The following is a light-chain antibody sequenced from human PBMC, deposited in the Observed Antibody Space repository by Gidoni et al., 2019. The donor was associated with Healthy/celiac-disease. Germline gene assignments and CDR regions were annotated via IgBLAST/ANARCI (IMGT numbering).Light chain of an antibody. J-gene: IGKJ4*01. CDR2: HAS. V-gene: IGKV3-11*01. CDR3: QQRSNWRPT. Sequence: EIVLTHSPATLSLSPGERATLSCRASQSVSSYLACYQQKPGQAPRLLIYHASNRATGIPARFSGSGSGTDFTLTISSLEPEDLAVYYCQQRSNWRPTFGGGTKVEIK. CDR1: QSVSSY.